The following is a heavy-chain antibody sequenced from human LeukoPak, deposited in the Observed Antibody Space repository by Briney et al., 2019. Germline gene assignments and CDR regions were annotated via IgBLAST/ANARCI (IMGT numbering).Heavy chain of an antibody. D-gene: IGHD1-26*01. Sequence: SETLSLTCTVSGYSISSGYYWGWIRQPPGKGLEWIGSIYHSGSTYYNPSLKSRVTISVDTSKNQFSLKLSSVTAADTAVYYCARGQDTAGASDYWGQGTLVTVSS. CDR3: ARGQDTAGASDY. J-gene: IGHJ4*02. V-gene: IGHV4-38-2*02. CDR1: GYSISSGYY. CDR2: IYHSGST.